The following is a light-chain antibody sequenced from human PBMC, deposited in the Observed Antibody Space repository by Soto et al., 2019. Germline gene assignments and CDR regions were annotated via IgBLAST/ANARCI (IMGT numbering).Light chain of an antibody. Sequence: DIVMTQSPDSLAVSLGERATINCKSSQSVLSSSNNKNFLAWYQQKPGQSPKLLIYWASTPESGVPDRFSGSGSGTDFTLTISSLQAEDVAVYYCQQYYSIPYTFGQGTKLEIK. J-gene: IGKJ2*01. CDR3: QQYYSIPYT. CDR2: WAS. V-gene: IGKV4-1*01. CDR1: QSVLSSSNNKNF.